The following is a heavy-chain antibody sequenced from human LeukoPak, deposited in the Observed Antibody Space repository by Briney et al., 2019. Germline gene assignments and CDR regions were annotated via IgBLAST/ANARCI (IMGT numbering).Heavy chain of an antibody. V-gene: IGHV4-34*01. CDR3: ARGHVTVSAHDDAFDI. CDR2: INHSGST. Sequence: PSETLSLTCAVYGGSFSGYYWSWIRQPPGKGLEWIGEINHSGSTNYNPSLKSRVTISVDTSKNQFSLKLSSVTAADTAVYYCARGHVTVSAHDDAFDIWGQGTMVTVSS. J-gene: IGHJ3*02. D-gene: IGHD5/OR15-5a*01. CDR1: GGSFSGYY.